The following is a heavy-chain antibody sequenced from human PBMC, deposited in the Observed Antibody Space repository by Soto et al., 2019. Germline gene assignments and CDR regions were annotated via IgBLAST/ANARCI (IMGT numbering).Heavy chain of an antibody. CDR2: ISYDGSNK. J-gene: IGHJ4*02. CDR3: ARGVAALDY. CDR1: GFTFSSYA. Sequence: QVQLVESGGGVVQPGRSLRLSCAASGFTFSSYAMHWVRQAPGKGLEWVAVISYDGSNKYYADSVKGRFTISRDNSKNTLYLQMNSLRAEDTAVYYCARGVAALDYWCQGTLVTVSS. D-gene: IGHD6-13*01. V-gene: IGHV3-30-3*01.